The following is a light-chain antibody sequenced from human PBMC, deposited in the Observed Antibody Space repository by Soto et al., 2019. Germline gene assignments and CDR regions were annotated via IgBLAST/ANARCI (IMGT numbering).Light chain of an antibody. CDR2: AAS. V-gene: IGKV1-12*01. Sequence: DIQMTQSPSSVSASVGDRVTITCRASQGISSWLAWYQQKPGKAPKLLIYAASSLQSGVPSRFSGSGSGTDFTLTITRLEPEDFAMYYCQQYEISPPITFGQGTRLEIK. CDR1: QGISSW. CDR3: QQYEISPPIT. J-gene: IGKJ5*01.